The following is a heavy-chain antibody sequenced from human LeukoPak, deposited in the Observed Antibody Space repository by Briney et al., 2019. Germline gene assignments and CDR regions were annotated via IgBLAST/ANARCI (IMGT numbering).Heavy chain of an antibody. Sequence: GGSLRLSCAASDFTFRSYAMSWVRQAPGKGLEWVSGISNSGDDTYYADSVKGRFTISRNNAKNTLYPQMNSRRAEDTAVYFCAKDTWARNYGFDYGGQGALVTVSS. CDR2: ISNSGDDT. J-gene: IGHJ4*02. CDR1: DFTFRSYA. CDR3: AKDTWARNYGFDY. V-gene: IGHV3-23*01. D-gene: IGHD3-16*01.